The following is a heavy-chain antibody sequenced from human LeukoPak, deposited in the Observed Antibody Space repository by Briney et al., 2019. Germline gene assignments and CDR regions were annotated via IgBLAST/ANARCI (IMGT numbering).Heavy chain of an antibody. CDR3: ARWRSTTIVVVPAASPYWFDP. Sequence: SETLSLTCAVYGGSFSGYYWSWIRQPPGKGLEWIGEINHSGSTNYNPSLKSRVTISVDTSKNQFSLKLSSVTAADTAAYYCARWRSTTIVVVPAASPYWFDPWGQGTLVTVSS. J-gene: IGHJ5*02. CDR1: GGSFSGYY. D-gene: IGHD2-2*01. CDR2: INHSGST. V-gene: IGHV4-34*01.